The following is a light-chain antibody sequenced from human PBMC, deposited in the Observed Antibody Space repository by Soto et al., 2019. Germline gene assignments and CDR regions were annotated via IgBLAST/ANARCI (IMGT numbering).Light chain of an antibody. V-gene: IGKV3-20*01. J-gene: IGKJ3*01. Sequence: EIVLTRSPGTLSLSPGERVTLSCRASQSVSSSYLAWYQQKPGQAPRLLIYGASNRATGIPDRFSGSGSGTDFTLTISRLEPEDFAVYYCQHYGTSPFTFGPGTKVDIK. CDR3: QHYGTSPFT. CDR1: QSVSSSY. CDR2: GAS.